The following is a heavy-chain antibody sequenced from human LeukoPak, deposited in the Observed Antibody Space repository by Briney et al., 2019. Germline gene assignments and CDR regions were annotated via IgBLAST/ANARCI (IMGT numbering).Heavy chain of an antibody. Sequence: GGSLRLSCAASGFTFTTYGLHWVRQAPGKGPEWVAAIASNGGSEYYADSVKGRFTISRDNSKNTLFLQMNSLRPDDTAVYYCAKRGHYSINWYHYFDYWGQGTLVTVSS. CDR3: AKRGHYSINWYHYFDY. CDR2: IASNGGSE. J-gene: IGHJ4*02. CDR1: GFTFTTYG. D-gene: IGHD6-13*01. V-gene: IGHV3-30*18.